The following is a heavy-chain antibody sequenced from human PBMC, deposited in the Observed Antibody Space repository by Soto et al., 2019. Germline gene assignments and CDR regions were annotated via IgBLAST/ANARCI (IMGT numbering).Heavy chain of an antibody. D-gene: IGHD4-4*01. CDR1: GGSIRSYY. CDR2: ISYTGSA. CDR3: TRDYSNYSWFDP. Sequence: SETLSLTCTVSGGSIRSYYWSWLRQPPGKGLEWIGFISYTGSANYNPSLKSRATISMDTSKNQFSLKLTSVTAADTAVYYCTRDYSNYSWFDPWGQGTLVTVSS. V-gene: IGHV4-59*01. J-gene: IGHJ5*02.